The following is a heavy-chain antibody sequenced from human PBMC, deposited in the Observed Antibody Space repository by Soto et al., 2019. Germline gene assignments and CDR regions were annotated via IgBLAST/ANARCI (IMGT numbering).Heavy chain of an antibody. Sequence: ASVKVSCKVSGYTLTELSMHWVRQAPGKGLEWMGGFDPEDGETIYAQKFQGRVTMTEDTSTDTAYMELSSLRSEDTAVYYCAKSRRYCSGGSCPGYYYYYMDVWGKGTTVTVSS. V-gene: IGHV1-24*01. J-gene: IGHJ6*03. CDR3: AKSRRYCSGGSCPGYYYYYMDV. CDR2: FDPEDGET. D-gene: IGHD2-15*01. CDR1: GYTLTELS.